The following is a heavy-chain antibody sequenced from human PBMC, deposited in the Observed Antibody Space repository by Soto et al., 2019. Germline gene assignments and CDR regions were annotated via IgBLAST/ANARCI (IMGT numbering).Heavy chain of an antibody. V-gene: IGHV3-73*02. CDR3: SREAEMGAKDDALDI. D-gene: IGHD6-19*01. CDR1: GFTLGDSA. J-gene: IGHJ3*02. CDR2: IRGRTNSYTT. Sequence: EVQLVESGGGLVQPGGCLRLSCAASGFTLGDSAIHWVRQVSGKGLEWVGRIRGRTNSYTTSYAASVKGRFTISRDDSENRAYLQMTSLKTEDTAVYFCSREAEMGAKDDALDIWGQGTMVTVSS.